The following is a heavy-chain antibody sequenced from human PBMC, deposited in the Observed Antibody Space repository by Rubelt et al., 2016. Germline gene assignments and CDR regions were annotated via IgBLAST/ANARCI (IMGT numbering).Heavy chain of an antibody. D-gene: IGHD6-6*01. J-gene: IGHJ4*02. CDR1: GFTFSTFS. CDR2: ISSSGSTI. V-gene: IGHV3-48*03. Sequence: EVQLVESGGGLVQPGGSLRLSCAASGFTFSTFSMTWVRQAPGKGLEWVSYISSSGSTIYYADSVKGRFTISRDNAKNSLYLQMNSLSAEDTAFYFCARDQRPAARLVYFDSWGQGTLVTVSS. CDR3: ARDQRPAARLVYFDS.